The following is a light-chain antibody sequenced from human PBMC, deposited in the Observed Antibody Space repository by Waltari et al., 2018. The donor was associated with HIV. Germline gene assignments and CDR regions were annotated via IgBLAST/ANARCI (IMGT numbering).Light chain of an antibody. CDR1: ENINTF. Sequence: IQVTQSPSSLSASVGDRVTIICRTSENINTFLNWFQQKPGKIPRLLIYSASNLQSGVPSRFSGSGSGTDFTLTIRSLQPDDFATYFCVQDYNYPYTFGQGTKLEI. V-gene: IGKV1-6*02. CDR2: SAS. J-gene: IGKJ2*01. CDR3: VQDYNYPYT.